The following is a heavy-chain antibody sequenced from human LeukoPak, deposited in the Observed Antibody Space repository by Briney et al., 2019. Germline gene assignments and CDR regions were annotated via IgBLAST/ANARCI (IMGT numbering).Heavy chain of an antibody. Sequence: SETLSLTCTVSGGSISSYYWSWIRQPAGKGLEWIGRIYTSGSTNYNPSLKSRVTMSVDTSKNQFSLKLSSVTAADTAVYYCARSGYDFWSGYHFDYWGQGTLVTVSS. CDR2: IYTSGST. V-gene: IGHV4-4*07. CDR1: GGSISSYY. D-gene: IGHD3-3*01. J-gene: IGHJ4*02. CDR3: ARSGYDFWSGYHFDY.